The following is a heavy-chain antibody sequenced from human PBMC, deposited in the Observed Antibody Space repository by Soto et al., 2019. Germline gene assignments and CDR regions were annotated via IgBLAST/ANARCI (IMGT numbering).Heavy chain of an antibody. CDR2: IWYDGSNK. CDR1: GFTFSSYG. CDR3: ARDQGDYDDFDI. D-gene: IGHD4-17*01. V-gene: IGHV3-33*01. J-gene: IGHJ3*02. Sequence: QVQLVESGGGVVQPGRSLRLCCAASGFTFSSYGMHWVRQAPGKGLEWVAVIWYDGSNKYYADSVKGRFTISRDNSKNMLYLQMNSLRAEDTAVYYCARDQGDYDDFDIWGQGTMVTVSS.